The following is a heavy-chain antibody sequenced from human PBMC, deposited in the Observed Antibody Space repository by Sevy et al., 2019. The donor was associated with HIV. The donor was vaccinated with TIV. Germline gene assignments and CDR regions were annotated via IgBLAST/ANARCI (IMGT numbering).Heavy chain of an antibody. D-gene: IGHD3-22*01. J-gene: IGHJ3*02. CDR1: GYTFISYY. CDR2: INPTGGST. CDR3: AREALASSGLDAFDI. V-gene: IGHV1-46*01. Sequence: ASLKVSCKASGYTFISYYIHWVRQAPGQRHEWMGMINPTGGSTTYAQMFQGRVTMTRDTSTSTVYMELSSLRSDDTAVYYCAREALASSGLDAFDIWGQGTTVTVSS.